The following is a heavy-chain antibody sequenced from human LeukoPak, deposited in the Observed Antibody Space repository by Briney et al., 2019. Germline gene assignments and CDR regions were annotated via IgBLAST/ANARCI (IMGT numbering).Heavy chain of an antibody. D-gene: IGHD3-22*01. Sequence: GASVKVSCKASGGTFSSYAISWVRQAPGQELEWMGGIIPIFGTANYAQKFQGRVTITADESTSTAYMELSSLRSEDTAVYYCARSDYYDSSGYYFYYFDYWGQGTLVTVSS. CDR2: IIPIFGTA. J-gene: IGHJ4*02. V-gene: IGHV1-69*13. CDR3: ARSDYYDSSGYYFYYFDY. CDR1: GGTFSSYA.